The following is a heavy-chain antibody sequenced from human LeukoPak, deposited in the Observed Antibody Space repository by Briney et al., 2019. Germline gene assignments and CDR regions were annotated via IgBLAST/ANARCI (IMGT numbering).Heavy chain of an antibody. CDR2: IYPGDSNT. Sequence: GESLKISCKGSGYTFTSYWIGWVRQMPGKGLEWMGIIYPGDSNTRYGPSFQGQVTISADKSNSTAYLQWSSLKASDTAMYYCATTYGSGSIDYYGMDVWGQGTTVTVSS. D-gene: IGHD3-10*01. CDR3: ATTYGSGSIDYYGMDV. J-gene: IGHJ6*02. V-gene: IGHV5-51*01. CDR1: GYTFTSYW.